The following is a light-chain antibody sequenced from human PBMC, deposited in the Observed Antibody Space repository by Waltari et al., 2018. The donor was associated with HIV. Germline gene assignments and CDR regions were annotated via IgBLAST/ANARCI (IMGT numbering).Light chain of an antibody. CDR3: AAWDDSLNGYV. V-gene: IGLV1-36*01. CDR1: TSNIGSNA. J-gene: IGLJ1*01. CDR2: YDD. Sequence: QSVLTQPHSVSKAPRQRVTISCSGSTSNIGSNAVNWYQQLPGKAPKLLIYYDDLLPSGVSDRFSGSKSGTSASLAISGLQSEDEADYYCAAWDDSLNGYVFGTGTKVTVL.